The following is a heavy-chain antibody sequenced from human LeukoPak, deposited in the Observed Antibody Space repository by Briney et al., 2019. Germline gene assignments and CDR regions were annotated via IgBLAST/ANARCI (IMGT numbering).Heavy chain of an antibody. D-gene: IGHD3-10*01. CDR1: GYTFTGYY. V-gene: IGHV1-2*02. CDR3: ARALTMVRGVIILGFSGMDV. Sequence: VASVTVSCKASGYTFTGYYMHWVRQAPGQGLEWMGWINPNSGGTNYAQKFQGRVTMTRDTSISTAYMELSRLRSDDTAVYYCARALTMVRGVIILGFSGMDVWGQGTTVTVSS. CDR2: INPNSGGT. J-gene: IGHJ6*02.